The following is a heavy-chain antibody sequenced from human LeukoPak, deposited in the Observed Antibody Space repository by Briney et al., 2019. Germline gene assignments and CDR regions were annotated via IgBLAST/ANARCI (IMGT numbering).Heavy chain of an antibody. CDR3: ARSIAVAGGYYYYGMDV. D-gene: IGHD6-19*01. J-gene: IGHJ6*02. V-gene: IGHV4-59*01. CDR1: GGAFSGYY. CDR2: IYYSGST. Sequence: SETLSLTCAVYGGAFSGYYWSWIREPPGKGLEWIGYIYYSGSTNYNPSLKSRVTISVATSKNQFSLKLSSVTAADPAVYYCARSIAVAGGYYYYGMDVWGQGTTVTVSS.